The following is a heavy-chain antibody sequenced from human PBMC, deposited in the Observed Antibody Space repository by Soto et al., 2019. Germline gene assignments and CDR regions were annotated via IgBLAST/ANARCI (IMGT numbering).Heavy chain of an antibody. Sequence: EVRLVESGGGLVKRGGSLRLSCAASGFTFSAFSMNWVRQAPGKGLEWLSSINEDSTYIYYGDSLRGRSTISRDNAKDSLYLQIDSLRAEDTAVYYCVRDFGRYFRSGYMDAWGDGATVIVS. J-gene: IGHJ6*03. CDR2: INEDSTYI. CDR1: GFTFSAFS. D-gene: IGHD3-9*01. V-gene: IGHV3-21*02. CDR3: VRDFGRYFRSGYMDA.